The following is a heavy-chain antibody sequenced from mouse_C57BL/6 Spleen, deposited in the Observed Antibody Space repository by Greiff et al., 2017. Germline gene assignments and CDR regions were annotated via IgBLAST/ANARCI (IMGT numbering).Heavy chain of an antibody. D-gene: IGHD2-3*01. CDR2: ISYDGSN. CDR1: GYSITSGYY. J-gene: IGHJ3*01. V-gene: IGHV3-6*01. CDR3: ARDGLLLSWFAY. Sequence: ESGPGLVKPSQSLSLTCSVTGYSITSGYYWNWIRQFPGNKLEWMGYISYDGSNNYNPSLKNRISITRDTSKNQFFLKLNSVTTEDTATYYCARDGLLLSWFAYWGQGPLVTVSA.